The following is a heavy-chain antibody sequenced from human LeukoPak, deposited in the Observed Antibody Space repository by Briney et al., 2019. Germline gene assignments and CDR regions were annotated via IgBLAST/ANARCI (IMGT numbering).Heavy chain of an antibody. D-gene: IGHD3-10*01. J-gene: IGHJ4*02. CDR2: ISGSGGST. Sequence: TGGSLRLSCAASGFTFSSYAMSWVRQAPGKGLEWVSAISGSGGSTYYADSVKGRFTISRDNSKNTLYLQMNSLRAEDTAVYYCAKSLHYYGSGSYYGADCWGQGTLVTVSS. CDR3: AKSLHYYGSGSYYGADC. CDR1: GFTFSSYA. V-gene: IGHV3-23*01.